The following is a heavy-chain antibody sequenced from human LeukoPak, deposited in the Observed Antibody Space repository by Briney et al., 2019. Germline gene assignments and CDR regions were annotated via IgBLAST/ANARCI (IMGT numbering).Heavy chain of an antibody. CDR3: GRAFPPLRTSSAGDL. D-gene: IGHD3-16*01. CDR1: GFTFSDYD. CDR2: ISYLSSHV. Sequence: GGALRLSCSASGFTFSDYDMNWVRQAPGKGLEWVSSISYLSSHVYYVDSVKGRFSISRDNAKNSLYLQMNSLGAEDTAIYYCGRAFPPLRTSSAGDLWGQGILVTVSS. V-gene: IGHV3-21*01. J-gene: IGHJ4*02.